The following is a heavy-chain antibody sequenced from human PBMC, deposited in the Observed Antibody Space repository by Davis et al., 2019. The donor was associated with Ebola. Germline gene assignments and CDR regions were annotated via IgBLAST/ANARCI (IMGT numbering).Heavy chain of an antibody. CDR3: ARTSSELDV. CDR1: GGSISSGGYY. CDR2: IYYSGST. V-gene: IGHV4-30-4*08. Sequence: MPSETLSLTCTVSGGSISSGGYYWSWLRQHPGKGLEWFGYIYYSGSTYYNPSLKSRVTISVDTSKNQFPLKLSSVTAADTAVYYCARTSSELDVWGQGTTVTVSS. D-gene: IGHD1-14*01. J-gene: IGHJ6*02.